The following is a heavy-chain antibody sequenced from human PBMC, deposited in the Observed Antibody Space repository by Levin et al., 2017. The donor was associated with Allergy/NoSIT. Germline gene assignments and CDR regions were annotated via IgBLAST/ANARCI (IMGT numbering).Heavy chain of an antibody. J-gene: IGHJ4*02. V-gene: IGHV4-31*03. D-gene: IGHD5/OR15-5a*01. CDR1: GVSVSSADYY. Sequence: PSETLSLTCIVSGPVSGVSVSSADYYWSWIRQHPGKGLEWIGYIRYNDSTHYNPSLKSRVTISRDTSENHFSVRLSSVTAADTAVYYRARGRNSVFLNNWGQGILVTVSS. CDR2: IRYNDST. CDR3: ARGRNSVFLNN.